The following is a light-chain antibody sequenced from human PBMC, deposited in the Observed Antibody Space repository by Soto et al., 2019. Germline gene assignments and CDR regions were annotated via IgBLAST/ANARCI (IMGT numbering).Light chain of an antibody. CDR3: QQYRSSPPIT. J-gene: IGKJ5*01. CDR1: QSVSSSY. CDR2: GAS. Sequence: EIVLTQSPGTLSLSPGERATLSCRASQSVSSSYLAWYQQKPGQAPRLLIYGASSRATGIPDRFSGSGSGTDFTLTISRLEPEDFAVYYCQQYRSSPPITFGQGKRLEI. V-gene: IGKV3-20*01.